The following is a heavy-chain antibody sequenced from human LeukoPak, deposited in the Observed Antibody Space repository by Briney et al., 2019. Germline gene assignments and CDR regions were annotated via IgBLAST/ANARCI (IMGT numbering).Heavy chain of an antibody. J-gene: IGHJ3*02. CDR3: ASAAGIVGAPRAFDI. V-gene: IGHV1-69*04. CDR1: GGTFSSYA. CDR2: IIPILGIA. D-gene: IGHD1-26*01. Sequence: SVKVSCKASGGTFSSYAISWVRQAPGQGLEWMGRIIPILGIANYAQKFQGRVTITADKSTSTAYMELSSLRSEDTAVYYCASAAGIVGAPRAFDIWGQGTMVTVSS.